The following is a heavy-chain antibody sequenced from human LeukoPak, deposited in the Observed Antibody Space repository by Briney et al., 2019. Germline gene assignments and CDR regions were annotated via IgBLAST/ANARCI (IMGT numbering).Heavy chain of an antibody. CDR3: AAYYYGSGSYLH. D-gene: IGHD3-10*01. CDR1: GFTLSSYG. J-gene: IGHJ4*02. CDR2: IRYDGSNK. Sequence: PGGSLRLSYAASGFTLSSYGMHWVRQAPGKGLEWVAFIRYDGSNKYYADSVKGRFTISRDNSKNTLYLQMNSLRAEDTAVYYCAAYYYGSGSYLHWGQGTLVTVSS. V-gene: IGHV3-30*02.